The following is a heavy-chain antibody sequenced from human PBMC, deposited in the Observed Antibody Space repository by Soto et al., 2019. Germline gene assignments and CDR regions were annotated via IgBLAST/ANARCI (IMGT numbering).Heavy chain of an antibody. D-gene: IGHD3-16*01. CDR2: INADGSVA. J-gene: IGHJ4*02. CDR1: GLTFRSYW. CDR3: VRDMQLGRLDS. V-gene: IGHV3-74*01. Sequence: EVQLVESGGGLVQPGESLRLSCAASGLTFRSYWMHWVRQAPGKGLVWVSRINADGSVAIYVDSVKGRFTISRDNAKNTLFLHMNSLRAEDTAVYYWVRDMQLGRLDSWGQGTLVTVSS.